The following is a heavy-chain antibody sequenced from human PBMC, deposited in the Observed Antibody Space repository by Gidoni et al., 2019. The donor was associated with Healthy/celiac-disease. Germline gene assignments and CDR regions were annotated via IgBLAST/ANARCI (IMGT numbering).Heavy chain of an antibody. CDR2: ISSSSSTI. D-gene: IGHD3-22*01. V-gene: IGHV3-48*02. Sequence: EVQLVESGGGLVQPGGSLRLHCAASGFTFSSYSMNWVRQAPGKGLEWVSYISSSSSTIYYADSVKGRFTISRDNAKNSLYLQMNSLRDEDTAVYYCARGYYDSSGYYSFFDYWGQGTLVTVSS. CDR1: GFTFSSYS. CDR3: ARGYYDSSGYYSFFDY. J-gene: IGHJ4*02.